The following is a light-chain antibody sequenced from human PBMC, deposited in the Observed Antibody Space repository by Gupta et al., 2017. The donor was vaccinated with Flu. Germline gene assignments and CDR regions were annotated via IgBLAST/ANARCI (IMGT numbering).Light chain of an antibody. CDR2: EGR. J-gene: IGLJ1*01. CDR3: GSYADGRYV. Sequence: VTISWTGTSGDGGGYNYVSGDQQHPGKDHKLMIYEGRRRPAGAPDRFSASKSGSTASLTVSGRQAEDEDDYYCGSYADGRYVFGTGTKVTVL. CDR1: SGDGGGYNY. V-gene: IGLV2-8*01.